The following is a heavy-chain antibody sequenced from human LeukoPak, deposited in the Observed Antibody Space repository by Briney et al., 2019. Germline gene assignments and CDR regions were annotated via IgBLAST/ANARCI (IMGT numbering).Heavy chain of an antibody. Sequence: ASVKVSCKASGYTFTSYDINWVRQATGQGLEWMGWMNPNSGNTGYAQKFQGRVTITRNTSISTAYTELSSLRSEDTAVYYCARGNRAGPYYYYYMDVWGKGTTVTVSS. CDR3: ARGNRAGPYYYYYMDV. J-gene: IGHJ6*03. D-gene: IGHD1/OR15-1a*01. V-gene: IGHV1-8*03. CDR1: GYTFTSYD. CDR2: MNPNSGNT.